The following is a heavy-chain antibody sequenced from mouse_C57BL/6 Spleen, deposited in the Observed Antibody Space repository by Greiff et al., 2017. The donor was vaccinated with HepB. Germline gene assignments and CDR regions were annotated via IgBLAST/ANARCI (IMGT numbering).Heavy chain of an antibody. V-gene: IGHV3-6*01. CDR2: ISYDGSN. D-gene: IGHD1-1*01. Sequence: EVQLQQSGPGLVKPSQSLSLTCSVTGYSITSGYYWNWIRQFPGNKLEWMGYISYDGSNNYNPSLKNRISITRDTSKNQFFLKLNSVTTEDTATYYCARGGRSWGSYAMYYWGQGTSVTVSS. CDR3: ARGGRSWGSYAMYY. CDR1: GYSITSGYY. J-gene: IGHJ4*01.